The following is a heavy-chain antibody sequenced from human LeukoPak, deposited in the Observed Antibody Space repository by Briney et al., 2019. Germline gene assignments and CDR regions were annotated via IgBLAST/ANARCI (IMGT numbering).Heavy chain of an antibody. V-gene: IGHV1-18*01. CDR3: ARDAPDCSSTSCYEDYGMDV. CDR2: ISPYNGNT. D-gene: IGHD2-2*01. J-gene: IGHJ6*02. CDR1: GYTFTNYG. Sequence: ASVKVSCKASGYTFTNYGISWVRQAPGQGLEWMGWISPYNGNTNYALKLQGRVIMTTDTSTSTAYMELRSLRAEDTAVYYCARDAPDCSSTSCYEDYGMDVWGQGTTVTVSS.